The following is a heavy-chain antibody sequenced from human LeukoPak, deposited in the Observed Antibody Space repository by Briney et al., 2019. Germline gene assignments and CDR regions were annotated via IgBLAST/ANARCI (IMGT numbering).Heavy chain of an antibody. D-gene: IGHD6-19*01. Sequence: ASVKVSCKASGYTFTSYGISWVRQAPGQGLEWVGWISAYNGNTNYAQKLQGRVTMTTDTSTSTAYMELRSLRSDDTAVYYCARDLSSSGWYTGNWFDPWGQGTLVTVSS. CDR2: ISAYNGNT. V-gene: IGHV1-18*01. J-gene: IGHJ5*02. CDR3: ARDLSSSGWYTGNWFDP. CDR1: GYTFTSYG.